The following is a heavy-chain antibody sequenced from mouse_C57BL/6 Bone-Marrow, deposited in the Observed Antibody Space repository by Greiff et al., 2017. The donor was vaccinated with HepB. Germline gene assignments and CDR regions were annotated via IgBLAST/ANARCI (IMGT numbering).Heavy chain of an antibody. Sequence: VQLQQSGAELVRPGTSVKVSCKASGYAFTNYLIEWVKQRPGQGLEWIGVINPGSGGTNYNEKFKGKATLTADKSSSTAYMQLSSLTSEDSAVYFCARRDYYGSSDWYFDVWGTGTTVTVSS. D-gene: IGHD1-1*01. J-gene: IGHJ1*03. V-gene: IGHV1-54*01. CDR1: GYAFTNYL. CDR3: ARRDYYGSSDWYFDV. CDR2: INPGSGGT.